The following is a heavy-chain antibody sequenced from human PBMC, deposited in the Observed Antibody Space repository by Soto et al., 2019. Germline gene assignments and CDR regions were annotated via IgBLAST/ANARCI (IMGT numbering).Heavy chain of an antibody. CDR3: ARGPFMAAAGTSSYYYYGMDV. J-gene: IGHJ6*02. CDR2: INPSGGST. V-gene: IGHV1-46*01. D-gene: IGHD6-13*01. CDR1: GYTLTSYY. Sequence: GAPVKGSCKGSGYTLTSYYMHWVRQAPGQRVEGVGIINPSGGSTSYAQKFQGRVTMTRDTSTSTVYMELSSLRSEDTAVYYCARGPFMAAAGTSSYYYYGMDVWGQGTTVTVSS.